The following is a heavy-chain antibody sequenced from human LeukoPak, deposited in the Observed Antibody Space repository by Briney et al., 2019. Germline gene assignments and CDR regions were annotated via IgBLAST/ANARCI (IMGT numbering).Heavy chain of an antibody. CDR1: GYTLTSYY. CDR3: ARGYGDYVVDY. J-gene: IGHJ4*02. CDR2: ISYDGSNK. Sequence: SCKASGYTLTSYYMHWVRQAPGKGLEWVAVISYDGSNKYYADSVKGRFTISRDNSKNTLYLQMNSLRAEDTAVYYCARGYGDYVVDYWGQGTLVTVSS. V-gene: IGHV3-30-3*01. D-gene: IGHD4-17*01.